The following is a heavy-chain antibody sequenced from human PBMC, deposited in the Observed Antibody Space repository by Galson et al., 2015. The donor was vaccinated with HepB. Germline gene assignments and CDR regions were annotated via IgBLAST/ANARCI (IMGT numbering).Heavy chain of an antibody. CDR2: IDPSDSYT. CDR1: GYSFTSYW. D-gene: IGHD3-3*01. Sequence: QSGAEVKKPGESLRISCKGSGYSFTSYWISWVRQMPGKGLEWMGRIDPSDSYTNYSPSFQGHVTISADKSISTAYLQWSSLKASDTAMYYCASQPLDFWSDAGDNWFDPWGQGTLVTVSS. V-gene: IGHV5-10-1*01. CDR3: ASQPLDFWSDAGDNWFDP. J-gene: IGHJ5*02.